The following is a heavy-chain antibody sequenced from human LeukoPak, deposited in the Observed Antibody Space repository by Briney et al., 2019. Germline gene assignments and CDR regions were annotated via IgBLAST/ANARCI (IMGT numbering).Heavy chain of an antibody. CDR3: ATSRAYPSGWNPAPGIDS. CDR2: IYYSGST. D-gene: IGHD6-19*01. J-gene: IGHJ4*02. CDR1: GGSISSYY. Sequence: SETLSLTCTVSGGSISSYYWSWIRQPPGKGLEWIGYIYYSGSTNYNPSLKSRVTISVDTSKNQFSLNLSSVTAADTAAYCCATSRAYPSGWNPAPGIDSWGQGPLGTGSS. V-gene: IGHV4-59*08.